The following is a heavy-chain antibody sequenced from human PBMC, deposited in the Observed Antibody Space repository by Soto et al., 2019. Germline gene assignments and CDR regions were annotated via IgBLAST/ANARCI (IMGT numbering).Heavy chain of an antibody. Sequence: QLKLQDSGSGRVKPSQTLSLTCAVSVGSSSSGGSSWSWSRQPQGKGREWIGYIYHMGSTYYNPSLKSRVTISVDRSKNQFSLKLSSVTAADTAVYYCARGPPFGYWGQGTLVTVSS. J-gene: IGHJ4*02. D-gene: IGHD3-10*01. V-gene: IGHV4-30-2*01. CDR3: ARGPPFGY. CDR1: VGSSSSGGSS. CDR2: IYHMGST.